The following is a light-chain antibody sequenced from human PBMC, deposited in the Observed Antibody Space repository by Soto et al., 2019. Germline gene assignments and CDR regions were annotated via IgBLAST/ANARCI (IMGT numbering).Light chain of an antibody. CDR2: KAS. V-gene: IGKV1-5*03. J-gene: IGKJ1*01. CDR3: QQYNKWPPRT. CDR1: QSIGNW. Sequence: IQMTQSPSTLSASVGDRVTITCRASQSIGNWVAWYQQKPGKASKVLIFKASSLESGVPSRFSGSGSGTEFTLTISSLQSEDFAAYYCQQYNKWPPRTFGQGTKVDI.